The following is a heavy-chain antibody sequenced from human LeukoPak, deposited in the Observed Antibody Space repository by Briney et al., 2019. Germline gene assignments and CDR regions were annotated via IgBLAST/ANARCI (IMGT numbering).Heavy chain of an antibody. Sequence: GASVKVSCKASGGTFSSYPISWVRQAPGQGLEWMGGILPIFNITQHAQKFQGRVTISTDESTRTAFMELNNLRSDDTAVYFCARLAGSTVRYFFDYWGQGTLVTVSS. CDR3: ARLAGSTVRYFFDY. J-gene: IGHJ4*02. CDR2: ILPIFNIT. V-gene: IGHV1-69*05. D-gene: IGHD4-17*01. CDR1: GGTFSSYP.